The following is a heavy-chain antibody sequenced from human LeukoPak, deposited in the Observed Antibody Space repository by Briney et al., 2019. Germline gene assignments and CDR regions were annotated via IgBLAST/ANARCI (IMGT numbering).Heavy chain of an antibody. CDR1: GGSFSGYY. Sequence: SETLSLTCAVYGGSFSGYYWSWIRQPPGKGLEWIGEINHSGSTNYNPSLKSRVAISVDRSKNQFSLKLNSVTAADTAVYYCARRDDSGTFDPWGQGTLVTVSS. V-gene: IGHV4-34*01. CDR3: ARRDDSGTFDP. D-gene: IGHD3-10*01. J-gene: IGHJ5*02. CDR2: INHSGST.